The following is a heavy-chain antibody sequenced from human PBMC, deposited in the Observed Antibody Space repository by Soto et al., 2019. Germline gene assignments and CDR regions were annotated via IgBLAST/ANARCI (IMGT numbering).Heavy chain of an antibody. V-gene: IGHV4-39*01. J-gene: IGHJ6*02. Sequence: QLQLQESGPGLVKPSETLSLTCTVSGGSISSSSYYWGWIRQPPGKGLEWIGSIYYSGSTYYNPSLKSRVTISVDTSKNQFSLKLSSVTAADTAVYYCARHEYYDILTGYYYYGMDVWGQGTTVTVSS. CDR1: GGSISSSSYY. CDR3: ARHEYYDILTGYYYYGMDV. CDR2: IYYSGST. D-gene: IGHD3-9*01.